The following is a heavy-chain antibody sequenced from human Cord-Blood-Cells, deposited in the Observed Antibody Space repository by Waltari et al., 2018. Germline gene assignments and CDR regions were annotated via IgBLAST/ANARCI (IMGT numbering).Heavy chain of an antibody. J-gene: IGHJ4*02. CDR3: AKSVGIAAADY. CDR1: GFTFSSYG. Sequence: QVQLVESGGGVVQPGRSLRLSCAAAGFTFSSYGMHWVRQVPGKGLEWVAGISYEGSNKYDADSVKGRLTISRDNAKNTLYLQMNSRRAEDTAVYYCAKSVGIAAADYWGQGTLVTVSS. CDR2: ISYEGSNK. D-gene: IGHD6-13*01. V-gene: IGHV3-30*18.